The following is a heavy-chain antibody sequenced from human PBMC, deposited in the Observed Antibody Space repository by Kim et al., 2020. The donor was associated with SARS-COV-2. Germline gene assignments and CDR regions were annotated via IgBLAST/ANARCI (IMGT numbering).Heavy chain of an antibody. CDR2: SKNKANSYTT. V-gene: IGHV3-72*01. Sequence: GGSLRLSCAASGFIFSDYYMEWVRQAPGKGLEWIGRSKNKANSYTTEYAASVRGRLTISRDASKSSLYLQMSSLKTEDTALYYCARGSDSGYRVSNYWG. D-gene: IGHD3-22*01. CDR3: ARGSDSGYRVSNY. CDR1: GFIFSDYY. J-gene: IGHJ4*01.